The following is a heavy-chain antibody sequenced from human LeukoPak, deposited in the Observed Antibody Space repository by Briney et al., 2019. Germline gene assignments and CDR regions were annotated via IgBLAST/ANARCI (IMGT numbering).Heavy chain of an antibody. D-gene: IGHD3-10*01. CDR1: GYTFTSYG. Sequence: SVKVSCKASGYTFTSYGISWVRQAPGQGLEWMGGIIPIFGTANYAQKFQGRVTITADESTSTAYMELSSLRSEDTAVYYCARDKYGSGSYFSHINWFDPWGQGTLVTVSS. V-gene: IGHV1-69*13. CDR3: ARDKYGSGSYFSHINWFDP. J-gene: IGHJ5*02. CDR2: IIPIFGTA.